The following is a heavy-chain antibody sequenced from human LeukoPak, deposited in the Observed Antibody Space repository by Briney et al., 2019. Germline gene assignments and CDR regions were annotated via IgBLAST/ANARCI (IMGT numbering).Heavy chain of an antibody. J-gene: IGHJ4*02. D-gene: IGHD1-7*01. CDR1: GYTFTHYY. V-gene: IGHV1-46*01. CDR3: ARDEGPPRYNWNYGGPDF. CDR2: INPSGGST. Sequence: GASVKVSCKTSGYTFTHYYMHWVRQAPGQGLEWMGIINPSGGSTSYAQKFQGRVTLTRDTSTSTVYMELSSLSSEDTAVYYCARDEGPPRYNWNYGGPDFWGQGTPVTVLS.